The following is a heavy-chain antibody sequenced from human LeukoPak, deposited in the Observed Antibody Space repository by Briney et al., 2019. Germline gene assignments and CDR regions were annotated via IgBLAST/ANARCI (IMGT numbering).Heavy chain of an antibody. Sequence: ASVKVSCKASGYIFTSYWMHWVRQAPGQGLEWMGIINPSGGTTNYAHKFQGRVTMTRDMSTSSVYMELSSLRSEETAVYFCARGLSHIRTVTAGNTDPFGIWGQGTMVTVSS. CDR1: GYIFTSYW. D-gene: IGHD4-17*01. V-gene: IGHV1-46*01. CDR2: INPSGGTT. J-gene: IGHJ3*02. CDR3: ARGLSHIRTVTAGNTDPFGI.